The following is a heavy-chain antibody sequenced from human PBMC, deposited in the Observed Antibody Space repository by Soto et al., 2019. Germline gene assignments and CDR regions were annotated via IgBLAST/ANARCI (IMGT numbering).Heavy chain of an antibody. CDR3: ARGITAVAGYYYFDY. J-gene: IGHJ4*02. CDR2: INHSGST. Sequence: QVQLQQWGAGLLKPSETLSLTCAVYGGSFSGYYWSWIRQPPGKGLEWIGEINHSGSTNYNPSLKSRVTISVDTSKNQFSLKLSSVTAADTAVYYCARGITAVAGYYYFDYWGQGTLVTVSS. CDR1: GGSFSGYY. V-gene: IGHV4-34*01. D-gene: IGHD6-19*01.